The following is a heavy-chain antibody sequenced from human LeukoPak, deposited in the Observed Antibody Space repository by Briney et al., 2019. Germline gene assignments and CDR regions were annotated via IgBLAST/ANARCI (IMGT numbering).Heavy chain of an antibody. CDR3: AKSGILQGYYFYYMDV. D-gene: IGHD2-15*01. CDR2: ISYDGSNK. J-gene: IGHJ6*03. V-gene: IGHV3-30*04. CDR1: GFTFSSYA. Sequence: GRSLRLSCAASGFTFSSYAMHWVRQAPGRGPEWVAVISYDGSNKYYADSVKGRFTISRDNAKKSLYLQMNSPRPEDTALYYCAKSGILQGYYFYYMDVWGKGTTVTIAS.